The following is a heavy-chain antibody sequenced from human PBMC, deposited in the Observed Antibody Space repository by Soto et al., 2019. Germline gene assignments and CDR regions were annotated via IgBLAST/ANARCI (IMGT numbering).Heavy chain of an antibody. D-gene: IGHD2-2*01. V-gene: IGHV4-30-2*01. CDR2: IYHSGST. CDR1: GGSISSGGYS. Sequence: QLQLQESGSGLVKPSQTLSLTCAVSGGSISSGGYSWSWIRQPPGKGLEWIGYIYHSGSTYYNPSLKSRVTISVDRSKNQFSLKLSSVTAADTAVYYCARTTPGYCSSTSCYYFDYWGQGTLVTVSS. CDR3: ARTTPGYCSSTSCYYFDY. J-gene: IGHJ4*02.